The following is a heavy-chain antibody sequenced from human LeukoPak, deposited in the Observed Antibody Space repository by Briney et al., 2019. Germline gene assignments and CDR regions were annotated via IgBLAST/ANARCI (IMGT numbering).Heavy chain of an antibody. J-gene: IGHJ4*02. V-gene: IGHV3-66*02. CDR3: ARDRRSLRGPYYFDY. CDR1: GFTVSSNY. CDR2: IYSGGST. D-gene: IGHD3-10*01. Sequence: GGSLRLSCAASGFTVSSNYMSWVRQAPGKGLEWVSVIYSGGSTYYADSVKGRFTISRDNSKNTLYLQMNSLRAEDTAVYYCARDRRSLRGPYYFDYWGQGTLVTVSS.